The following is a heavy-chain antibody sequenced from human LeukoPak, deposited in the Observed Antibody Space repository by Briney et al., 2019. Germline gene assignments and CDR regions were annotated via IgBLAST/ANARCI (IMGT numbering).Heavy chain of an antibody. CDR1: GFTFSSYA. V-gene: IGHV3-23*01. CDR2: ISGSGGST. D-gene: IGHD3-10*01. CDR3: AKRGIAPLDY. Sequence: PGGSLRLSCAASGFTFSSYAMSWVRPAPGRGLAWVSAISGSGGSTYYADSVKGRFTISRDNSKNTLYLQMNSLRAEDTAVYYCAKRGIAPLDYWGQGTLVTVSS. J-gene: IGHJ4*02.